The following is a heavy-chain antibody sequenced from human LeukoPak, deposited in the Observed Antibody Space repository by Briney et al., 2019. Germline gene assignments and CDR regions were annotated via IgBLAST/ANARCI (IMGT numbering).Heavy chain of an antibody. D-gene: IGHD3/OR15-3a*01. J-gene: IGHJ5*02. V-gene: IGHV3-48*04. CDR3: TYLRTPYYNDKWLDP. Sequence: GGSLRLSRAASGFTFRTFSMNWVRQAPGKGLGWRSYISSGSSPIYYADSVKGRFPISRDDAQNLVYLQMNSLRVEDTAVYYCTYLRTPYYNDKWLDPWGQGALVTVSS. CDR2: ISSGSSPI. CDR1: GFTFRTFS.